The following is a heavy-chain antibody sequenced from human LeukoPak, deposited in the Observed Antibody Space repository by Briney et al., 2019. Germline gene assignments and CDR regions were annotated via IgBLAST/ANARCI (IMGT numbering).Heavy chain of an antibody. CDR2: INPGGSSI. J-gene: IGHJ4*02. Sequence: PGESLRLSCAASGFTFSSYWMHWVRQVPGKGLVWVARINPGGSSITYADSVKGRFTISRDNAKNTLYLQMDSLRAEDTGVYYCARSTQADDYWGQGTLVTVSS. CDR3: ARSTQADDY. CDR1: GFTFSSYW. V-gene: IGHV3-74*01.